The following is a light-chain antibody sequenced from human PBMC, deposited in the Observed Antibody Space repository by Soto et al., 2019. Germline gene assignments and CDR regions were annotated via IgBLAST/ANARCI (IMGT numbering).Light chain of an antibody. Sequence: DIQMTQSPSTLSASVGDRVTITCRASQSISRSLAWYQQKPGKAPNLLIYDASSLEGGVPSRFSGSGFGTEFTLTLTSLQPADFATYYCQQYSNFLISFGHGTTVDFK. J-gene: IGKJ3*01. CDR2: DAS. CDR3: QQYSNFLIS. CDR1: QSISRS. V-gene: IGKV1-5*01.